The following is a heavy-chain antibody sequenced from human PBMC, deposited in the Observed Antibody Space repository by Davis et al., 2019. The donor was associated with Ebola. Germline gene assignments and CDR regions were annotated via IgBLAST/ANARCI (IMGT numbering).Heavy chain of an antibody. J-gene: IGHJ4*02. CDR2: IIPILGIA. CDR1: AGTSISST. V-gene: IGHV1-69*02. D-gene: IGHD6-13*01. CDR3: AREIAAAADY. Sequence: SAQVSSNASAGTSISSTTSWGRQAPGQGLEWMGRIIPILGIANYAQKFQGRVTITADKSTSTAYMELSSLRSEDTAVYYCAREIAAAADYWGQGTLVTVSS.